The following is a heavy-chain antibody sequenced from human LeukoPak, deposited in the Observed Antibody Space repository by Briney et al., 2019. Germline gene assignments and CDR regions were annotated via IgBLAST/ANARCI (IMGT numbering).Heavy chain of an antibody. Sequence: PGGSLRLSCAASGFTFSSSAMSWVRQVPGKGLEWVSGISASGGSTYYADSVRGRFTISRDNSKNTLYVQMNSLRDEDTAVYYCAKGTGYCDSSGYDPFDIWGQGTMVTVSS. CDR2: ISASGGST. CDR1: GFTFSSSA. D-gene: IGHD3-22*01. J-gene: IGHJ3*02. CDR3: AKGTGYCDSSGYDPFDI. V-gene: IGHV3-23*01.